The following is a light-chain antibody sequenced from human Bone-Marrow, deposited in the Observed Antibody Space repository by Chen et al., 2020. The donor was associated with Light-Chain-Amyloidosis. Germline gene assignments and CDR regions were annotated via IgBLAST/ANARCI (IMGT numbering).Light chain of an antibody. J-gene: IGLJ3*02. V-gene: IGLV2-23*02. CDR3: CSYAGGSTWV. CDR1: SSDVGSYNL. CDR2: EVS. Sequence: QSALTQPASVSGSPGQSITISCTGTSSDVGSYNLASWYQQHPGKAPKLMIYEVSKRPSGVSNRFSGYKSGNTASLRSSGLQAEDEADYYCCSYAGGSTWVFGGGTKLTVL.